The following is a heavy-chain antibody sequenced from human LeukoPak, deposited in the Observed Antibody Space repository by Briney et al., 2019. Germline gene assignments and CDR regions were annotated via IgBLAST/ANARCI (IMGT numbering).Heavy chain of an antibody. V-gene: IGHV3-48*02. CDR1: GFSFTDYP. Sequence: GGSLRLSCATSGFSFTDYPMNWVRQAPGKGQEWISNIRTTAEGAKYAYYADSVKGRVTISRDDGKNTLYLHMNSLRDDDTAVYYCATDQRYAFDYWGQGILVTVSS. CDR3: ATDQRYAFDY. CDR2: IRTTAEGAKYA. D-gene: IGHD3-9*01. J-gene: IGHJ4*02.